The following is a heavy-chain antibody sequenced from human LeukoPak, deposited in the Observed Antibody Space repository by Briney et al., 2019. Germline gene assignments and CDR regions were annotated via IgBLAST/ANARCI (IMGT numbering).Heavy chain of an antibody. CDR3: ARNYDFWSGYQEGGAFDI. CDR2: IKQDGCEK. J-gene: IGHJ3*02. D-gene: IGHD3-3*01. Sequence: GGSLRLSCAASGFTFSSYWMSWVRQAPGKGREGVANIKQDGCEKYYVDSVKGRFTISRDNDKNSLYLQMNRLRAEDKAVYYCARNYDFWSGYQEGGAFDIWGQGTMVTVSS. CDR1: GFTFSSYW. V-gene: IGHV3-7*01.